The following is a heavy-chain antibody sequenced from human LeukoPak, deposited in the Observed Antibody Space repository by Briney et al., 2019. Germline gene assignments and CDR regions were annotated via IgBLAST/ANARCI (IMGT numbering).Heavy chain of an antibody. CDR1: GYTFTSYY. D-gene: IGHD5-18*01. V-gene: IGHV1-46*01. CDR2: INPSGGST. CDR3: ARRGYSYGYESALYYYCMDV. J-gene: IGHJ6*03. Sequence: GASVKVSCKASGYTFTSYYMHWVRQAPGQGLEWMGIINPSGGSTSYAQKFQGRVTMTRDTSISTAYMEVSRLRSDDTAVYYCARRGYSYGYESALYYYCMDVWGKGTTVIISS.